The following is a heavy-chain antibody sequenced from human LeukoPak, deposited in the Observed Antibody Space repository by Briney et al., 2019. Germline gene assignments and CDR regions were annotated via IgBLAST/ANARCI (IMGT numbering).Heavy chain of an antibody. Sequence: PSETLSLTCTVSGDSISTNYWSWIRQPAGKGLEWIGRIFTSGSTNYNPSLKSRVTMSLDTSKNQFSLKLSSVTAADTAVYYCARKALPGNWFDPWGQGALVTVSS. CDR2: IFTSGST. J-gene: IGHJ5*02. CDR1: GDSISTNY. CDR3: ARKALPGNWFDP. V-gene: IGHV4-4*07.